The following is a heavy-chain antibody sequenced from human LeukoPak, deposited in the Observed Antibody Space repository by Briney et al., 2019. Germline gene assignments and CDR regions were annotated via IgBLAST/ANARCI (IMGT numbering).Heavy chain of an antibody. J-gene: IGHJ4*02. Sequence: GGSLRLSCKASGFTFSDCALNWVRQAPGKGLEWVASISPTSKYIYYADSVEGRFTVSRDNAKNSLYLQMNSLRAEDTAVYYRARATSGSRDGYNWRFDYWGQGTLVTVSS. CDR3: ARATSGSRDGYNWRFDY. V-gene: IGHV3-21*01. CDR1: GFTFSDCA. CDR2: ISPTSKYI. D-gene: IGHD5-24*01.